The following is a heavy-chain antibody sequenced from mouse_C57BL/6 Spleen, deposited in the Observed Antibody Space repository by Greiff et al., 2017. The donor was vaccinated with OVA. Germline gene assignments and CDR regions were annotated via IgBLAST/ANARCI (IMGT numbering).Heavy chain of an antibody. CDR3: ARHSGSHWYFDV. CDR2: ISGGGGNT. D-gene: IGHD6-2*01. J-gene: IGHJ1*03. CDR1: GFTFSSYT. V-gene: IGHV5-9*01. Sequence: EVMLVESGGGLVKPGGSLTLSCAASGFTFSSYTMSWVRQTPAKRLEWVATISGGGGNTYYPDSVKGRFTISRDNAKNTLYLQMSSLRSEDTAVYYCARHSGSHWYFDVWGTGTTVTVSS.